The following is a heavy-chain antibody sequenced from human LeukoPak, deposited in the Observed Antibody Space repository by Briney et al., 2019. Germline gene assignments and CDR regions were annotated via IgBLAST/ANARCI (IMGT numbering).Heavy chain of an antibody. Sequence: SVKVSCTASGGAFSSYAISWVRQAPGQGLEWMGRIIPILGIANYAQKFQGRVTITADKSTSTAYMELSSLRSEDTAVYYCARVVVVAGSYAFDIWGQGTMVTVSS. V-gene: IGHV1-69*04. CDR3: ARVVVVAGSYAFDI. J-gene: IGHJ3*02. CDR2: IIPILGIA. D-gene: IGHD2-15*01. CDR1: GGAFSSYA.